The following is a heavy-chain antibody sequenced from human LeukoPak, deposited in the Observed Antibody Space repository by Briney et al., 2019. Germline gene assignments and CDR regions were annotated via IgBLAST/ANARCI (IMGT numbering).Heavy chain of an antibody. CDR2: INPNSGGK. V-gene: IGHV1-2*02. J-gene: IGHJ5*02. Sequence: ASVKVSCKASGYTFTGYYMHWVRQAPGQGLEWMGWINPNSGGKNYAQKFQGRVTMTRDTSISTAYMALSRLRSDDTAVYYCARDLSSSRYNWFDPWGQGTLVTVSS. CDR1: GYTFTGYY. D-gene: IGHD6-6*01. CDR3: ARDLSSSRYNWFDP.